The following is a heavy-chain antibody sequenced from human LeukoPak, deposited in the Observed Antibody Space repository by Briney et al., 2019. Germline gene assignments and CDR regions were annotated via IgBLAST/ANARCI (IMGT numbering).Heavy chain of an antibody. CDR3: ARDRGGGLWLGYVPYELYYFDY. J-gene: IGHJ4*02. CDR1: GYTFTSYY. D-gene: IGHD5-18*01. CDR2: INPSGGST. V-gene: IGHV1-46*01. Sequence: ASVTVSCKASGYTFTSYYMHWVRQAPGQGLEWMGIINPSGGSTSYAQKFQGRVTMTRDTSTSTVYMELSSLRSEDTAVYYCARDRGGGLWLGYVPYELYYFDYWGQGTLVTVSS.